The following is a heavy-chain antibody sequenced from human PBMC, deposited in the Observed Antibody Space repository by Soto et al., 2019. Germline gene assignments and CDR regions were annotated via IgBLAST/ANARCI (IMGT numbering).Heavy chain of an antibody. CDR3: ARAPTWNWNSSPSRFDYYYGMDV. Sequence: GGSLSLSCAASGFPFSSYGMHWVRQAPGKGLEWVAVIWYDGSNKYYADSVKGRFTISRDNSKNTLYLQMNSLRAEDTAVYYCARAPTWNWNSSPSRFDYYYGMDVWGQGTTVTVSS. CDR2: IWYDGSNK. CDR1: GFPFSSYG. V-gene: IGHV3-33*01. J-gene: IGHJ6*02. D-gene: IGHD1-7*01.